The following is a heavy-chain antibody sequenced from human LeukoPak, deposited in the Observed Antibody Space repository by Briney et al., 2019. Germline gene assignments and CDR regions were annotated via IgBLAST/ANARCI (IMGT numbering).Heavy chain of an antibody. CDR2: ISGSGSAI. J-gene: IGHJ3*02. Sequence: PGGSLRLSCAASGFTFSDHYMIWIRQAPGKGLECVSYISGSGSAIYYADSVKGRFTISRDNAKNSLYLQMNSLRAEDTAVYYCARGNFLDAFDIWGQGTMVTVSS. CDR1: GFTFSDHY. CDR3: ARGNFLDAFDI. V-gene: IGHV3-11*04.